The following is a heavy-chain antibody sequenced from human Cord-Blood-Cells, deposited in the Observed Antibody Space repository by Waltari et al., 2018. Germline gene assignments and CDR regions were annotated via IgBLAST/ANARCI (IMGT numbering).Heavy chain of an antibody. CDR1: GGSISSYY. CDR3: ARGSRLSAAAFYYFDY. V-gene: IGHV4-4*07. J-gene: IGHJ4*02. D-gene: IGHD2-2*01. Sequence: QVQLQESGPGLVKPSETLSLTCTVSGGSISSYYWSWIRQPAGKGLEWIGRIYTRGSTNYTPSLKSRVTMSVETSKNQFSLKLSSVTAADTAVYYCARGSRLSAAAFYYFDYWGQGTLVTVSS. CDR2: IYTRGST.